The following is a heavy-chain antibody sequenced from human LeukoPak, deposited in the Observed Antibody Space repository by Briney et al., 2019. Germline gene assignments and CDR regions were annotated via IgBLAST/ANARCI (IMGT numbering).Heavy chain of an antibody. CDR3: ARGPHTGVNYYDSSGYYY. CDR1: GGSFSGYY. J-gene: IGHJ4*02. Sequence: PSETLSLTCAVYGGSFSGYYWSWIRQPPGKGLEWIGEINHSGSTNYNPSLKSRVTISVDTSKNQFSLKLSSVTAADTAVYYCARGPHTGVNYYDSSGYYYWGQGTLVTVSS. CDR2: INHSGST. D-gene: IGHD3-22*01. V-gene: IGHV4-34*01.